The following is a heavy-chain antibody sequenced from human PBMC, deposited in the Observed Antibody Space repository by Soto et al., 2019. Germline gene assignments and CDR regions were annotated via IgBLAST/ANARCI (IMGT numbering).Heavy chain of an antibody. Sequence: GASVKVSCKDSGGTFSSYSISWVRHAPGKGLEWMGGIIPIFGTANYAQKFQGRVTITADESTSTAYMELSSLRSEDTAVYYCARDFDIVATSSRTKAFDYWGQGTLVTVSS. J-gene: IGHJ4*02. CDR1: GGTFSSYS. CDR3: ARDFDIVATSSRTKAFDY. D-gene: IGHD5-12*01. CDR2: IIPIFGTA. V-gene: IGHV1-69*13.